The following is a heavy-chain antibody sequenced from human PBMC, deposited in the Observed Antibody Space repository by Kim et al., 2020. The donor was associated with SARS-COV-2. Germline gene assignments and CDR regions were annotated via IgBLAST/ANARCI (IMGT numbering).Heavy chain of an antibody. J-gene: IGHJ2*01. D-gene: IGHD6-19*01. Sequence: GGSLRLSCAASGFTFGDYPMHWVRQAPGKGLEWVSGISWNSGSIGYADSVKGRFTISRDNAKNSLYLQMNSLRAEDTAFYYCAKAPGGWDIYWYFDLWGRGTLVTVSS. CDR3: AKAPGGWDIYWYFDL. CDR1: GFTFGDYP. V-gene: IGHV3-9*01. CDR2: ISWNSGSI.